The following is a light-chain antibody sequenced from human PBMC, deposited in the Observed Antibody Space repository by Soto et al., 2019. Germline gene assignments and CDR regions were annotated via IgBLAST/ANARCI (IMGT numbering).Light chain of an antibody. V-gene: IGKV1-5*03. CDR1: QTVSSW. CDR3: HHYNSYSEE. CDR2: KAS. Sequence: DIQMTQSPSTLSGSVGDRVTITCRVSQTVSSWLAWSQQKPGTAPKLLIYKASTLKSGFSSRFSGSGSGTEFTLSISNLQPDDFGTDYCHHYNSYSEEFGPGTKVDIK. J-gene: IGKJ1*01.